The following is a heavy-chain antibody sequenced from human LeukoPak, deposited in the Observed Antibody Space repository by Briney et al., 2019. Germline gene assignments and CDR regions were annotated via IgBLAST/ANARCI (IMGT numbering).Heavy chain of an antibody. Sequence: GASVKVSCKASGGTFSSYAISWVRQAPGQGLEWMGGIIPIFGTANYAQKFQGRVTITTDESTSTAYMELSSLRSEDTAVYYCARQGWFGELAAFDIWGQGTMVTVSS. V-gene: IGHV1-69*05. CDR3: ARQGWFGELAAFDI. CDR1: GGTFSSYA. CDR2: IIPIFGTA. J-gene: IGHJ3*02. D-gene: IGHD3-10*01.